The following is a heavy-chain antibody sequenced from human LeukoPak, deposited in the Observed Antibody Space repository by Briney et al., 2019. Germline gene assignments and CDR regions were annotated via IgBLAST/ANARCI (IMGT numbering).Heavy chain of an antibody. V-gene: IGHV3-30-3*01. D-gene: IGHD6-19*01. Sequence: GGSLRLSCAASGFTFSSYAMHWVRQAPGKGLEWVAVISYDGSNKYYADSVKGRFTISRDNSKNTLYLQMNSLRAEDTAVYYCARDNRELIAVAANFDYWGQGTLVTVSS. CDR1: GFTFSSYA. CDR2: ISYDGSNK. J-gene: IGHJ4*02. CDR3: ARDNRELIAVAANFDY.